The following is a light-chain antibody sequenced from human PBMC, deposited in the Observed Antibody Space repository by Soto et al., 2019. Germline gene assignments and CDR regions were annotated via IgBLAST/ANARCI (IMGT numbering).Light chain of an antibody. CDR1: QSVSSY. CDR2: GAS. V-gene: IGKV3-15*01. Sequence: EIVLTQSPATLSLSPWERATLSCRASQSVSSYLAWYQQRPGQAPRLLIYGASTRATGVPARFSASGSGTEYTLTISGLQSEDFAIYYCQQYNDGPPLTFGQGTRLEIK. CDR3: QQYNDGPPLT. J-gene: IGKJ5*01.